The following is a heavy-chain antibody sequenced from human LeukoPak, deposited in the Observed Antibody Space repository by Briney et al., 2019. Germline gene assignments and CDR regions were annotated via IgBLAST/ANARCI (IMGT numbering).Heavy chain of an antibody. V-gene: IGHV3-23*01. CDR3: AKRGGWYRWFDP. Sequence: GGSLRLSCAASGFTFSSYAMSWVRQAPGKGLEWGSAISGSGGSTYYADSVKGRFTISRDNSKNTLYLQMNSLRAEDTAVYYCAKRGGWYRWFDPWGQGTLVTVSS. D-gene: IGHD6-19*01. CDR1: GFTFSSYA. J-gene: IGHJ5*02. CDR2: ISGSGGST.